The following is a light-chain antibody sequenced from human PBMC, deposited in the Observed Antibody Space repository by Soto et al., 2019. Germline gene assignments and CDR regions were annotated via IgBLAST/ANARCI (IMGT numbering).Light chain of an antibody. Sequence: DIQMTQSPSTLSASVGDRVTITCRASQSISSWVAWYQQKPGKAPNLLIYKASSLESGVPSRFSGSGSGTEFTLTISSLQPDDFATYYCQQYNSYPLFGQGTKLEIK. CDR3: QQYNSYPL. CDR2: KAS. J-gene: IGKJ2*01. CDR1: QSISSW. V-gene: IGKV1-5*03.